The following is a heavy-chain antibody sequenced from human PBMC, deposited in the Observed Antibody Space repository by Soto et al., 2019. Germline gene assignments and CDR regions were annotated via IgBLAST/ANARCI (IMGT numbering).Heavy chain of an antibody. CDR3: AKDTYYHDTSGYYVFDY. CDR2: ISYDGSKK. CDR1: GFTFSSYG. V-gene: IGHV3-30*18. Sequence: QVQLVESGGGEVQPGRSLRLSCAASGFTFSSYGIHWVRQAPGKGLEWVAVISYDGSKKNYLDSVKGRFTISRDNSKNTMDLEMNILRAEDTAIYYCAKDTYYHDTSGYYVFDYWGQGTLVTVSS. J-gene: IGHJ4*02. D-gene: IGHD3-22*01.